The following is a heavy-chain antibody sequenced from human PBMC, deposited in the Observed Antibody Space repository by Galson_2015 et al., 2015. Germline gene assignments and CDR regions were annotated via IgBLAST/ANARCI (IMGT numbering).Heavy chain of an antibody. J-gene: IGHJ4*02. Sequence: SVKVSCKASGFTFTSSAVQWMRQARGQRLEWIGWIIPIFGTANYAQKFQGRVTITADKSTSTAYMELSSLRSEDTAVYYCARVQTSSGSYSNWGQGTLVTVSS. CDR1: GFTFTSSA. D-gene: IGHD6-19*01. V-gene: IGHV1-69*06. CDR3: ARVQTSSGSYSN. CDR2: IIPIFGTA.